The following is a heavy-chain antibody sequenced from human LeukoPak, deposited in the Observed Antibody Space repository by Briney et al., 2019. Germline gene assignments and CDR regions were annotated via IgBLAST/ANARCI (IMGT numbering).Heavy chain of an antibody. J-gene: IGHJ5*02. V-gene: IGHV1-69*04. CDR3: AGNYGDYMNWFDP. Sequence: ASVKVSCKASGGTFSSYAISWVRQAPGQGLEWMGRIIPILGIANYAQKFQGRVTITADKSTSTAYMELSSLRSEDTAVYYCAGNYGDYMNWFDPWGQGTLVTVSS. D-gene: IGHD4-17*01. CDR2: IIPILGIA. CDR1: GGTFSSYA.